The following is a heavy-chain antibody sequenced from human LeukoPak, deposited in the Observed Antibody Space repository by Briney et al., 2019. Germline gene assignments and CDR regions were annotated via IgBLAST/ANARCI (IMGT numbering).Heavy chain of an antibody. D-gene: IGHD6-6*01. CDR2: ISHDGGNK. V-gene: IGHV3-30*03. CDR1: GFTFSSYG. CDR3: ARDLEAYSSSSPHY. J-gene: IGHJ4*02. Sequence: GGSLRLSCAASGFTFSSYGMHWVRQAPGKGLEWVAVISHDGGNKYYADSVKGRFTISRDNAKNSLYLQMDSLRAEDTAVYYCARDLEAYSSSSPHYWGQGTLVTVSS.